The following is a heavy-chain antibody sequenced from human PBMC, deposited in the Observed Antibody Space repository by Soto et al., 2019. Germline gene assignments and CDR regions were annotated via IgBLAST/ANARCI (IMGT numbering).Heavy chain of an antibody. Sequence: ASVKVSCKASGYSFTSYAMHWVRQAPGQRLEWMGWINAGNGNTKYSQKFQGRVTITRDTSASIAYMELSSLRSEDTAVYYCARDHCSGGRCYYSGYWGQGALVT. V-gene: IGHV1-3*01. J-gene: IGHJ4*02. CDR1: GYSFTSYA. CDR3: ARDHCSGGRCYYSGY. D-gene: IGHD2-15*01. CDR2: INAGNGNT.